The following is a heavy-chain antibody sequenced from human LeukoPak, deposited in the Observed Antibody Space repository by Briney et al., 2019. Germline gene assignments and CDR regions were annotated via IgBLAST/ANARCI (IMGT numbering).Heavy chain of an antibody. J-gene: IGHJ3*02. D-gene: IGHD6-13*01. CDR1: GFXFSTCA. Sequence: GGSLRLSCAASGFXFSTCAINWVRQAPGKGLEWVSSISGSGGSTYYADSVKGRFTISRDNSKNTLYLQMNSLRAEDTAVYYCAIIAAAGPNDAFDIWGQGTMVTVSS. CDR2: ISGSGGST. CDR3: AIIAAAGPNDAFDI. V-gene: IGHV3-23*01.